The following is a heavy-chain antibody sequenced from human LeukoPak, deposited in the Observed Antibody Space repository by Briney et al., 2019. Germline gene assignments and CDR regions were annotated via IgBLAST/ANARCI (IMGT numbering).Heavy chain of an antibody. CDR1: GFTFSSYG. D-gene: IGHD2-2*01. J-gene: IGHJ6*03. V-gene: IGHV3-33*01. Sequence: GGSLRLSCAASGFTFSSYGMHWVRQAPGKGLEWVAVIWYDGSNKYYADSVKGRFTISRDNSKNTLYLQMNSLRAEDTAVYYCARDGTVVVPAAMVGASYYYYMDVWGKGTTVTVSS. CDR2: IWYDGSNK. CDR3: ARDGTVVVPAAMVGASYYYYMDV.